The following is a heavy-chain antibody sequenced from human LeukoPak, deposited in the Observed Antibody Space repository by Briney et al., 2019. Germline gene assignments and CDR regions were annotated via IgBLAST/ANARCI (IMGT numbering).Heavy chain of an antibody. V-gene: IGHV3-74*01. J-gene: IGHJ5*02. CDR3: ARGGSSRYTITS. CDR1: GFTFRSYN. Sequence: GGSLRLSCAAFGFTFRSYNMIWVRQAPGKGLEWVSHINSDGTNTTYADSVKGRFTISRDNAKTTLYLQMNSLRAEDTAVYYCARGGSSRYTITSWGQGALVTVSS. D-gene: IGHD6-13*01. CDR2: INSDGTNT.